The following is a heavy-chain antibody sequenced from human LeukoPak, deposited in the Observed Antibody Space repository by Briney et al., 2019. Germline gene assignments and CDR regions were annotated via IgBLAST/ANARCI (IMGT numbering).Heavy chain of an antibody. J-gene: IGHJ3*02. V-gene: IGHV1-69*04. CDR1: GDNFSSYV. Sequence: GASVKVSCKASGDNFSSYVFTWVRQAPGQGLEWMGRIIPTLDVANFAQKFKGRVSITADKSTNTAHLELSNLRSEDTAVYYCTREGVYSPDPTSYHRPPFDTWGKGTVVIVSS. D-gene: IGHD3-16*02. CDR3: TREGVYSPDPTSYHRPPFDT. CDR2: IIPTLDVA.